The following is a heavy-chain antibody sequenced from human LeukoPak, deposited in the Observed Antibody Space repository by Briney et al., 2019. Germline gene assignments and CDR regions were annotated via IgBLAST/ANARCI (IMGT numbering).Heavy chain of an antibody. CDR1: GYSINSGYY. J-gene: IGHJ6*03. CDR2: IYHSGST. D-gene: IGHD2-2*01. V-gene: IGHV4-38-2*01. CDR3: ARRTSRYYMDV. Sequence: SETLSLTCAVSGYSINSGYYWGWIRQPPGKGLEWIGSIYHSGSTYYNPSLKSRVTISVDTSKNQFSLKLSSVTAADTAVYYCARRTSRYYMDVWGKGTTVTVSS.